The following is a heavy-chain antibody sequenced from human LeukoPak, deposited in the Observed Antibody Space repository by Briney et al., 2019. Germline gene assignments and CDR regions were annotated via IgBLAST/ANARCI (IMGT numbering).Heavy chain of an antibody. CDR1: GFTFDDYA. CDR2: IRWNSGSI. CDR3: AKDMGLDYYGSGSDYNYYYGMDV. D-gene: IGHD3-10*01. J-gene: IGHJ6*02. V-gene: IGHV3-9*01. Sequence: PGGSLRLSCAASGFTFDDYAMNWVRQAPGKGLEWVSGIRWNSGSIGYADSVKGRFTISRDNAKNSLYLQMNSLRAEDTALYYCAKDMGLDYYGSGSDYNYYYGMDVWGQGTTVTVSS.